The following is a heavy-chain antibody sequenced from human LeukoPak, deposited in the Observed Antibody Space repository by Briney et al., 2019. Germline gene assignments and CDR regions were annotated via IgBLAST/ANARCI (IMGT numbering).Heavy chain of an antibody. CDR3: AREGPGYSSSTPFDY. V-gene: IGHV3-66*01. D-gene: IGHD6-6*01. Sequence: PGGSLRLSCAASGFTVSSNYMSWVRHAPGKGLEWVSVIYSGGSTYYADSVKGRFTISRDNAKNSLYLQMNSLRAEDTAVYYCAREGPGYSSSTPFDYWGQGTLVTVSS. CDR2: IYSGGST. J-gene: IGHJ4*02. CDR1: GFTVSSNY.